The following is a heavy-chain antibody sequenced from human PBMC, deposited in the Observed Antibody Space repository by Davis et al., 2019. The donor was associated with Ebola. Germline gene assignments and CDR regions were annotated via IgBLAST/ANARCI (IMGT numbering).Heavy chain of an antibody. CDR2: VHGGNGNT. Sequence: AASVKVSCKASGFTLTNYAIHWVRQAPGQRLEWMGWVHGGNGNTKYSQRFQGRVTITTDTSASTAYLDLSSLRSDDTAVYYCARGSGSYLVWFDPWGQGTLVTVSS. CDR3: ARGSGSYLVWFDP. CDR1: GFTLTNYA. J-gene: IGHJ5*02. V-gene: IGHV1-3*01. D-gene: IGHD1-26*01.